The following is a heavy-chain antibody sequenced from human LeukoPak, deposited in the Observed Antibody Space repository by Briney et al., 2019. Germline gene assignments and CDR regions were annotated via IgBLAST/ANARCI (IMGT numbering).Heavy chain of an antibody. CDR1: GYTFTGYY. J-gene: IGHJ6*03. Sequence: GASVKVSCKASGYTFTGYYMHWVRQAPGQGLEWMGWINPNSGGTNYAQKFQGGVTMTRDTSISTAYMELSRLRSDDTAVYYCARRSTQVVPAATHYYYYYMDVWGKGTTVTVSS. CDR3: ARRSTQVVPAATHYYYYYMDV. V-gene: IGHV1-2*02. CDR2: INPNSGGT. D-gene: IGHD2-2*01.